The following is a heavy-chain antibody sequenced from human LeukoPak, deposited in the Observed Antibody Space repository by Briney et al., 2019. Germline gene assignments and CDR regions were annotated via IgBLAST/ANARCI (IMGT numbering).Heavy chain of an antibody. CDR3: ARGGSRWYFDL. D-gene: IGHD3-10*01. CDR1: GGSISSSSYY. V-gene: IGHV4-39*07. Sequence: TSETLSLTCAVSGGSISSSSYYWGWIRQPPGKGLEWIGSIYYSGSTYYNPSLKSRVTISVDTSKNQFSLKLSSVTAADTAVYYCARGGSRWYFDLWGRGTLVTVSS. CDR2: IYYSGST. J-gene: IGHJ2*01.